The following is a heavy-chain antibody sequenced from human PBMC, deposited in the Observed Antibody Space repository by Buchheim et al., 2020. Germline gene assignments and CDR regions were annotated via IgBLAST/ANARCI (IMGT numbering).Heavy chain of an antibody. V-gene: IGHV3-30-3*01. CDR1: GFTFSSYA. CDR2: ISYDGSNK. J-gene: IGHJ4*02. Sequence: QVQLVESGGGVVQPGRSLRLSCAASGFTFSSYAMHWVRQAPGKGLEWVAVISYDGSNKYYADSVKGRFTISIDNSKNTLYLQMNSLRAEDTAVYYCAREAYGGNSDCFDYWGQGTL. D-gene: IGHD4-23*01. CDR3: AREAYGGNSDCFDY.